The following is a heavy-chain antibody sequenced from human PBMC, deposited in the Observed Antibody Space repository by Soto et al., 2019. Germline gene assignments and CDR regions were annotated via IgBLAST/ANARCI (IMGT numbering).Heavy chain of an antibody. CDR3: IPAMRYCSSTSGDTLLGY. J-gene: IGHJ4*02. Sequence: WRSLRLCCAAAGVTFGGSARHWVRQASGKGLEWVGRIRSKANSYATAYAASVKGRFTISRDDSKNTAYLQMNSLKTEDTAVHYCIPAMRYCSSTSGDTLLGYWGQGTLVTVSS. D-gene: IGHD2-2*02. CDR1: GVTFGGSA. CDR2: IRSKANSYAT. V-gene: IGHV3-73*01.